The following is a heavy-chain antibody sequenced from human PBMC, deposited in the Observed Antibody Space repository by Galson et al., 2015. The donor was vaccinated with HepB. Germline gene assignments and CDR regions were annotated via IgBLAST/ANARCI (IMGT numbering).Heavy chain of an antibody. CDR2: FDPEDGET. CDR3: ATVISVTPTFDY. CDR1: GYTLTELS. Sequence: SVKVSCKVSGYTLTELSMHWVRQAPGKGLEWMGGFDPEDGETIYAQKFQGRVTMTEDTSTDTAYMELSSLRSEDTAVYYCATVISVTPTFDYWGQGTLVTVSS. D-gene: IGHD4-17*01. V-gene: IGHV1-24*01. J-gene: IGHJ4*02.